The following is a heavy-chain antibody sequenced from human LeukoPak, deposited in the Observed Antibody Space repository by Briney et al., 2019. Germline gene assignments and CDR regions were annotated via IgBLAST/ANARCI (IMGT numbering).Heavy chain of an antibody. J-gene: IGHJ4*02. CDR1: GFPFSSYS. CDR3: ARGEYDSSGYYYIY. V-gene: IGHV3-21*01. D-gene: IGHD3-22*01. Sequence: PGGSLRLSCAASGFPFSSYSMNWVRQAPGKGLEWVSSISSSSSYIYYAHSEKGRFTISRDNAKNSLYLQRNSLRAEDTAVYYCARGEYDSSGYYYIYWGQGTLVTVSS. CDR2: ISSSSSYI.